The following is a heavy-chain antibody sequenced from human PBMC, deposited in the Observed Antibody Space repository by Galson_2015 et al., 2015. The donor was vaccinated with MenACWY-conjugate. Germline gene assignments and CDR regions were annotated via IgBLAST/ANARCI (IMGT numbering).Heavy chain of an antibody. CDR3: ARGHYGMDV. CDR1: GFTFRNYW. CDR2: IKKDGSEK. J-gene: IGHJ6*02. V-gene: IGHV3-7*03. Sequence: SLRLSCAVSGFTFRNYWMTWVRQAPGKGLEWVATIKKDGSEKYYVDSVKGRFTISRDNIKNSMFLEMNSLRAEDTAVYYRARGHYGMDVWGQGTTVTASS.